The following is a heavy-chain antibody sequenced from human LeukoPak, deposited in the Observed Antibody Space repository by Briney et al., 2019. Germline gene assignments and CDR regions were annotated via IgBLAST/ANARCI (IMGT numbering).Heavy chain of an antibody. V-gene: IGHV7-4-1*02. CDR1: GYTFTSYA. CDR3: ARDLDHIAVAGGDY. Sequence: GASVKVSCKASGYTFTSYAMNWVRQAPGQGLEWMGWINTNTGNPTYAQGFTGRFVFSLDTSVSTAYLQISSLKAEDTAVYYCARDLDHIAVAGGDYWGQGTLVTVSS. D-gene: IGHD6-19*01. J-gene: IGHJ4*02. CDR2: INTNTGNP.